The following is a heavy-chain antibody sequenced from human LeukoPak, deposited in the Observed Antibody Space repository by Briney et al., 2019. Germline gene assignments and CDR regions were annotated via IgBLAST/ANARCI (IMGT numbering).Heavy chain of an antibody. CDR1: GGSISSYY. D-gene: IGHD1-7*01. Sequence: PSETLSLTCTVSGGSISSYYWSWIRQPAGKGLEWIGRIYTSGSTNYNPSLKSRVTTSVDTSKNQFSLKLSSVTAADTAVYYCARVSDGWTRTHAFDIWGQGTMVTVSS. J-gene: IGHJ3*02. CDR3: ARVSDGWTRTHAFDI. CDR2: IYTSGST. V-gene: IGHV4-4*07.